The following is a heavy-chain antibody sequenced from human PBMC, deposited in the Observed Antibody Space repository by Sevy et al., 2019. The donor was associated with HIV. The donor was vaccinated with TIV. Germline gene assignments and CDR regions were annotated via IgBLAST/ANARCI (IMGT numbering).Heavy chain of an antibody. CDR1: GYTFTSYG. J-gene: IGHJ6*02. Sequence: ASVKVSCKASGYTFTSYGISWVRQAPGQGLEWMGWISAYNGNTNYAQKLQGRVTMTTDTSTSTAYMELRSLRSDDTAVYYCARDQSGYCSGGSCYYPPGDYYYGMDVWGQGTTVTVSS. CDR3: ARDQSGYCSGGSCYYPPGDYYYGMDV. CDR2: ISAYNGNT. V-gene: IGHV1-18*01. D-gene: IGHD2-15*01.